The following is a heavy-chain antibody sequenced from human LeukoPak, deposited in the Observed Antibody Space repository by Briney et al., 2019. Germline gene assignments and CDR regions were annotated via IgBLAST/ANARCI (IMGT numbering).Heavy chain of an antibody. CDR3: ARDGSGRYYFDY. Sequence: SETLSLTCTVSGGSISSYYWSWIRQPPGRGLEWIGYIYYSGNSGSANYNPSLQSRVTISADTSKNQFSLKVSSVTAADTAVYYCARDGSGRYYFDYWGQGTLVTVSS. V-gene: IGHV4-59*01. J-gene: IGHJ4*02. D-gene: IGHD3-10*01. CDR1: GGSISSYY. CDR2: IYYSGNSGSA.